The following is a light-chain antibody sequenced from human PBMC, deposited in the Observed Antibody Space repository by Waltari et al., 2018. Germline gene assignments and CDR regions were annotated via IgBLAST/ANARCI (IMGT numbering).Light chain of an antibody. V-gene: IGLV2-14*03. CDR3: SSYSSSSTLAVV. J-gene: IGLJ3*02. CDR1: SSDVGAYDY. Sequence: QSALTQPASVSGSPGQSITISCTGTSSDVGAYDYVSWYQQHPGKAPKLIIYDVSDRPSGVSDRFSGSKSVNTASLTISVLQAEDEGYYYCSSYSSSSTLAVVFGGGTKLTVL. CDR2: DVS.